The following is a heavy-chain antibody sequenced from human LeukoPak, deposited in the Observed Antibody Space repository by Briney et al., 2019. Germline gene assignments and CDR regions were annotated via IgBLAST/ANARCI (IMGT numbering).Heavy chain of an antibody. CDR3: ARYYRDYYGSGSHRRGYFDY. J-gene: IGHJ4*02. D-gene: IGHD3-10*01. CDR1: GGSISSSSYY. V-gene: IGHV4-39*01. CDR2: IYYSGST. Sequence: PSETLSLTCTVSGGSISSSSYYWCWIRQPPGKGLEWIGSIYYSGSTYYNPSLKSRVTISVDTSKNQFSLKLSSVTAADTAVYYCARYYRDYYGSGSHRRGYFDYWGQGTLVTVSS.